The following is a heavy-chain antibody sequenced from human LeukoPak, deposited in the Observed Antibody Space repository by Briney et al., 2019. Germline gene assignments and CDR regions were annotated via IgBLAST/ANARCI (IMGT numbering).Heavy chain of an antibody. J-gene: IGHJ4*02. CDR3: ARDREVGATGYYFDY. V-gene: IGHV4-59*12. CDR2: IYYSGTT. CDR1: GGSISNYY. D-gene: IGHD1-26*01. Sequence: SETLSLTCIVSGGSISNYYWSWIRQSPGTGLEWIGFIYYSGTTNYNPSLKSRVTISVDTSKNHFSLRLSSVTAADTAVYYCARDREVGATGYYFDYWGQGTLVTVSS.